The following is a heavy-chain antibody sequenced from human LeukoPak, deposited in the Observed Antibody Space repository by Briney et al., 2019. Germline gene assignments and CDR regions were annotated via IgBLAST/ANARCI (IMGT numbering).Heavy chain of an antibody. Sequence: GASVKVSRKASGYTFTGYYMHWVRQAPGQGLEWMGWINPNSGGTNYAQKFQGRVTMTRDTSISTAYMELSRLRSDDTAVYYCAREGGIYCSGGSYYIDYWGQGTLVTVPS. V-gene: IGHV1-2*02. D-gene: IGHD2-15*01. J-gene: IGHJ4*02. CDR1: GYTFTGYY. CDR3: AREGGIYCSGGSYYIDY. CDR2: INPNSGGT.